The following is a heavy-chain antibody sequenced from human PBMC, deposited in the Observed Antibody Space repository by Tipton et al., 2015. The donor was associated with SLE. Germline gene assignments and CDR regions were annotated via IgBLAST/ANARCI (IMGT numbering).Heavy chain of an antibody. CDR3: ARRSIAAPFDY. CDR2: IYYSGST. V-gene: IGHV4-59*08. Sequence: TLSLTCTVSGGSISSLYWSWIRQPPGKGLEWIGHIYYSGSTNYNPSLKSRVTISVGTSKNQFSLKLSSVTAADTAVYYCARRSIAAPFDYWGQGTLVTVSS. CDR1: GGSISSLY. D-gene: IGHD6-6*01. J-gene: IGHJ4*02.